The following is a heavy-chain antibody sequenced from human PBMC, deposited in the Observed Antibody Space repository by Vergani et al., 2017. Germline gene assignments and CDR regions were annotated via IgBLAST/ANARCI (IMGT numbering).Heavy chain of an antibody. J-gene: IGHJ3*02. D-gene: IGHD4-17*01. CDR2: ISHDGSNK. CDR1: GFTFSSYG. CDR3: ARDTYGDYEYYRAFDI. Sequence: QVQLVESGGGVVQPGGSLRLSCAASGFTFSSYGMHWVRQAPGKGLEWVAVISHDGSNKYYADSVKGRFTISRDNAKNSLYLQMNSLRAEDTAVYYCARDTYGDYEYYRAFDIWGQGTMVTVSS. V-gene: IGHV3-30*19.